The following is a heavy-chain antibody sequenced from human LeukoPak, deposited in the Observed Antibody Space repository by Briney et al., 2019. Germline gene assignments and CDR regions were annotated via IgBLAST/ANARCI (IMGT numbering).Heavy chain of an antibody. D-gene: IGHD4-17*01. CDR1: GYTFTNYV. J-gene: IGHJ4*02. Sequence: GASVKVSCKASGYTFTNYVLSWVRQAPGQGLEWMGWISPYNGNANYAQKFQGRVTMTTDTSTSTAYMELTSLRSEDTAVYYCARTLSRLNHYGDSAADSWGQGTLVTVSS. V-gene: IGHV1-18*01. CDR2: ISPYNGNA. CDR3: ARTLSRLNHYGDSAADS.